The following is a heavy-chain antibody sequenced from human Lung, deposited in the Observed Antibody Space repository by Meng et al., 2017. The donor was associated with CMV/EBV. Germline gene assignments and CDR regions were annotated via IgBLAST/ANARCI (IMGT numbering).Heavy chain of an antibody. CDR2: IHPHRGDT. J-gene: IGHJ4*02. V-gene: IGHV1-2*02. CDR1: CYTFTAHY. Sequence: ASXXVSCKASCYTFTAHYFHRWLQAPGQGLQWLGWIHPHRGDTNYAQQFLGRVTLTRDTSINTGYMELTRLTSDDTAVYYCARDNNWGPDYWCQGTLVTVSS. CDR3: ARDNNWGPDY. D-gene: IGHD7-27*01.